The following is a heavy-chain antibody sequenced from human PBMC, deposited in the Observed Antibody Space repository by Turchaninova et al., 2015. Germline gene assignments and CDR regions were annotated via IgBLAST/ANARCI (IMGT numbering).Heavy chain of an antibody. CDR1: GGSISNYY. CDR3: VRSLDYYGSGSYYAY. D-gene: IGHD3-10*01. J-gene: IGHJ4*02. Sequence: QVQLQESGPGLVKPSETLSLTCTASGGSISNYYWSWLRQPPGTGLEWIGDMYYSGRTNYNPSLKSRVTISVDTSKNQFYLKLSSVTAADTAVYYCVRSLDYYGSGSYYAYWGQGTLVTVSS. CDR2: MYYSGRT. V-gene: IGHV4-59*01.